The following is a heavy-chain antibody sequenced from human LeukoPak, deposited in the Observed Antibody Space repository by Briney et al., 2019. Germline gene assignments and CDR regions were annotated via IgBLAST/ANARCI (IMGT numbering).Heavy chain of an antibody. Sequence: ASVKVSCXVSGYTLTELSMHWVRQAPRKGLEWMAGFDPEDGETIYAQKFQGRVTMTEDTSTDTDYMELSSLRSEDTAVYYCPTLRQSYAYDYWGQGTLVTVSS. CDR2: FDPEDGET. CDR1: GYTLTELS. D-gene: IGHD5-12*01. CDR3: PTLRQSYAYDY. V-gene: IGHV1-24*01. J-gene: IGHJ4*02.